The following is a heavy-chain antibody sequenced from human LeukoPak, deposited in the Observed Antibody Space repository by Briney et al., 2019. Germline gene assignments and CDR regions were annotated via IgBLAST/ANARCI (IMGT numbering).Heavy chain of an antibody. V-gene: IGHV3-23*01. CDR2: ISGSGGST. J-gene: IGHJ4*02. Sequence: GGSLRPSCAASGFTFSSYAMSWVRQAPGKGLEWVSAISGSGGSTYYADSVKGRFTISRDNSKNTLYLQMNSLRAEDTAVYYCASIVVVVAATDDGWGQGTLVTVSS. D-gene: IGHD2-15*01. CDR1: GFTFSSYA. CDR3: ASIVVVVAATDDG.